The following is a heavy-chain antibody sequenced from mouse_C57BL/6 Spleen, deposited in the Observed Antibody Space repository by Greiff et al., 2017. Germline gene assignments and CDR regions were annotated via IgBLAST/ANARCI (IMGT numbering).Heavy chain of an antibody. CDR2: ISDGGSYT. CDR3: ARGGEDAMDY. J-gene: IGHJ4*01. V-gene: IGHV5-4*01. Sequence: VQLKESGGGLVKPGGSLKLSCAASGFTFSSYAMSWVRQTPEKRLAWVATISDGGSYTYYPDNVKGRFTISRDNAKNNLYLQMSHLKSEDTAMYYCARGGEDAMDYWGQGTSVTVSS. CDR1: GFTFSSYA.